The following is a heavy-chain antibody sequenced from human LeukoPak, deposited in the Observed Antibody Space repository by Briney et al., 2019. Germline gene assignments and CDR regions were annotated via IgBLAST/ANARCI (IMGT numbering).Heavy chain of an antibody. D-gene: IGHD3-10*01. J-gene: IGHJ4*02. V-gene: IGHV3-23*01. CDR2: ISGSGGST. CDR3: AKRGAITITTYYFDY. CDR1: GFTFSSYA. Sequence: GGSLRLSCAASGFTFSSYAMSWVRQAPGKGLEWVSAISGSGGSTYYADSVKGRFTISRDNYKNTLYLQMNSLRAEDTAVYYCAKRGAITITTYYFDYWGQGTLVTVSS.